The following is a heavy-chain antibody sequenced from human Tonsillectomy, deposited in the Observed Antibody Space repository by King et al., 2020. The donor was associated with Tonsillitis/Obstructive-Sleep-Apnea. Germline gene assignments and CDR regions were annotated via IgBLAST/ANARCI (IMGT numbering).Heavy chain of an antibody. CDR1: GGTFSTDA. Sequence: QLVQSGAEVKKPGSSVKVSCKASGGTFSTDAISWVRQAPGQGLEWMGGIIPIFDTSKYAQKFQGRVTITADESTSTAYMELSSLRSEETAVYYCARTTPEDNYYYYYMDVWGKGTTVTVSS. V-gene: IGHV1-69*01. CDR2: IIPIFDTS. CDR3: ARTTPEDNYYYYYMDV. J-gene: IGHJ6*03. D-gene: IGHD4-17*01.